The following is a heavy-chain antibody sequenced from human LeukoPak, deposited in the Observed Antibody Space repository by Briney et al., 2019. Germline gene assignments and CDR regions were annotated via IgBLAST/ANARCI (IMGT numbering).Heavy chain of an antibody. V-gene: IGHV4-61*02. CDR1: GGAISSGTYY. D-gene: IGHD6-13*01. CDR3: ARLVGSSWYREVLRGRDY. J-gene: IGHJ4*02. Sequence: PSETLSLTCTISGGAISSGTYYWSWIRQSAGKGLEWIGRIYTSGTTNSNPSLKSRVTISVDTSKNQFSLKLSSVTAADTAVYYCARLVGSSWYREVLRGRDYWGQGTLVTVSS. CDR2: IYTSGTT.